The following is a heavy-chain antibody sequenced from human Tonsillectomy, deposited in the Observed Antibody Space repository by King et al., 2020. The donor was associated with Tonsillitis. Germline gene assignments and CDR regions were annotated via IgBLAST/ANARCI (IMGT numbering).Heavy chain of an antibody. J-gene: IGHJ4*02. D-gene: IGHD3-3*01. V-gene: IGHV4-4*07. Sequence: VQLQESGPGLVKPSEALSLTCTVSGGSISGYYWSWIRQPAGKGLEWIGRIYTRRTTNYNPSLKSRCTMSVDTSKNQFSLKLSHVTAADTAVYYCARSDFWSGYYNFWGQGTLVTVSS. CDR1: GGSISGYY. CDR2: IYTRRTT. CDR3: ARSDFWSGYYNF.